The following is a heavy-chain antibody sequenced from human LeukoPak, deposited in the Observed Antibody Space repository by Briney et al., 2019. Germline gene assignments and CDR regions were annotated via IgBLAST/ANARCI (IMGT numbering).Heavy chain of an antibody. V-gene: IGHV3-9*01. CDR3: AKAELWFGELLFDP. D-gene: IGHD3-10*01. Sequence: GGSLRLSCAASGFTFDDYALHWVRQAPGKGLKWVSGITWNSVTIAYADSVKGRFTISRDNAKNSLYLQMNSLRAEDTALYYCAKAELWFGELLFDPWGQGTLVTVSS. J-gene: IGHJ5*02. CDR1: GFTFDDYA. CDR2: ITWNSVTI.